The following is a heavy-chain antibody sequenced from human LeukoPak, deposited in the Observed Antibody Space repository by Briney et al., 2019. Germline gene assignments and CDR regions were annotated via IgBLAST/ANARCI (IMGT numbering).Heavy chain of an antibody. D-gene: IGHD2-2*01. Sequence: GGSLRLSCAGSGFTFSNYGMHWVRQAPGKGLEWVALISYDGSNKYYADSVKGRFTISRDNSKNTLYLQMNSLRAEDTAVYYCARDEYLWVVIQLGLFDYWGQGTLVTVSS. CDR2: ISYDGSNK. J-gene: IGHJ4*02. CDR3: ARDEYLWVVIQLGLFDY. V-gene: IGHV3-30*03. CDR1: GFTFSNYG.